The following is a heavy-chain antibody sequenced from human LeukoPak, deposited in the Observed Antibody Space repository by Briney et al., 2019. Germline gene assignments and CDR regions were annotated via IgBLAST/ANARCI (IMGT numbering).Heavy chain of an antibody. Sequence: SETLSLTCTVSGYSISSGYYWGWIRQPPGKGLEWIGSIYHSGSTYYNPSLKSRVTISVDMSKNQFSLKLSSVTAADTAVYYCASSGGSSWFSLDYWGQGTLVTVSS. J-gene: IGHJ4*02. V-gene: IGHV4-38-2*02. D-gene: IGHD6-13*01. CDR1: GYSISSGYY. CDR3: ASSGGSSWFSLDY. CDR2: IYHSGST.